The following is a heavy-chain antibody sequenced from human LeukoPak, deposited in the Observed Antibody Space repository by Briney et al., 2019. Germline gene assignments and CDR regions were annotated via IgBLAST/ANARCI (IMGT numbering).Heavy chain of an antibody. Sequence: ASETLSLTCTVSGGSISTYYWSWIRQPPGKGLEWIGYIYYSGSTNYNPSLKSRVTISVDTSKNQFSLKLSSVTAADTAVYYCARGPDSPSYYYYMDVWGKGTTVTVSS. V-gene: IGHV4-59*08. CDR3: ARGPDSPSYYYYMDV. CDR1: GGSISTYY. CDR2: IYYSGST. J-gene: IGHJ6*03. D-gene: IGHD3-10*01.